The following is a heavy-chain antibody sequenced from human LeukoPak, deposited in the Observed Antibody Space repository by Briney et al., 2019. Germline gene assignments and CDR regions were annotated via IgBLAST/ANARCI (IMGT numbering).Heavy chain of an antibody. CDR1: GFTFSSYA. D-gene: IGHD2-15*01. V-gene: IGHV3-23*01. CDR3: AALLVAAYVTSNVY. J-gene: IGHJ4*02. CDR2: ISGSGVST. Sequence: GGSLRLSCAASGFTFSSYAMSWVRQAPGKGLEWVSAISGSGVSTYYADSLKGRFTISRDNSKNTLYLQMTSLRAEDTAVYYCAALLVAAYVTSNVYGGERTLVTVAS.